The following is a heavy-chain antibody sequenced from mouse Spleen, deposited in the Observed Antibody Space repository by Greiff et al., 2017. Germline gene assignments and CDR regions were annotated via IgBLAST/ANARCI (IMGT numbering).Heavy chain of an antibody. CDR3: ARDGNYAY. J-gene: IGHJ3*01. V-gene: IGHV1-7*01. Sequence: VQLQQSGAELAKPGASVKLSCKASGYTFTSYWMHWVKQRPGQGLEWIGYINPSSGYTKYNQKFKVKATLTADKSSSTAYMQLSSLTYEDSAVYYCARDGNYAYWGQGTLVTVSA. CDR2: INPSSGYT. CDR1: GYTFTSYW. D-gene: IGHD2-1*01.